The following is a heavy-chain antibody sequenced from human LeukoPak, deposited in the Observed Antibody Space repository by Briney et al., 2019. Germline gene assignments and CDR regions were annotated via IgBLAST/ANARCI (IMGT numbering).Heavy chain of an antibody. Sequence: GGSLRLSCAASGFTFTSYSMNWVRQAPGKGLEWVSYISSDSRTIYYADSVKGRFTISGVNAKNSLYLQMKSLRDEDTAVYYCARYGSGTSYITNYFDYWGQGTLVTVSS. CDR1: GFTFTSYS. CDR2: ISSDSRTI. V-gene: IGHV3-48*02. D-gene: IGHD3-10*01. CDR3: ARYGSGTSYITNYFDY. J-gene: IGHJ4*02.